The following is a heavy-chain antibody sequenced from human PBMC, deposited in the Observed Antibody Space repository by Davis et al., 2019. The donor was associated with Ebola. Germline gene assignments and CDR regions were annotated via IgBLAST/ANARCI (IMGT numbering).Heavy chain of an antibody. J-gene: IGHJ4*02. CDR1: GFTFSSYA. D-gene: IGHD3-10*01. CDR2: ISSGGGT. CDR3: AKAGRDQLLCYFDS. V-gene: IGHV3-23*01. Sequence: GGSLRLSCAASGFTFSSYAMSWVRQAPGKGLEWVSAISSGGGTYYADSVKGRFTISRDNSKNTLYLQINSLRDEDTAVYYCAKAGRDQLLCYFDSWGQGTLVTVSS.